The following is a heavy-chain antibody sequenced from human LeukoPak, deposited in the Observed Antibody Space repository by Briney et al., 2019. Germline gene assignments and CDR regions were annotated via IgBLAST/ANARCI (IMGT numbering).Heavy chain of an antibody. V-gene: IGHV3-30*03. CDR1: GFTFSSYG. CDR3: ATEGSFDY. CDR2: ISFDASNK. Sequence: GGSLRLSCAASGFTFSSYGMHWVRQAPGKGLEWVAVISFDASNKYYADSVKGRFTISRDNSKNTLYLQMNGLRAEDAAAYYCATEGSFDYWGQGTLVTVSS. J-gene: IGHJ4*02.